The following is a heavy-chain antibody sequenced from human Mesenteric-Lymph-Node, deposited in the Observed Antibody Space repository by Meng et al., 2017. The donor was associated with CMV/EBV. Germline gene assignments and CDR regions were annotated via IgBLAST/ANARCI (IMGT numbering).Heavy chain of an antibody. CDR3: ARDFVGHDWGYY. CDR2: LYSSGST. D-gene: IGHD3-16*01. V-gene: IGHV4-59*01. J-gene: IGHJ4*02. Sequence: SETLSLTCTVSGGSINGYYWSWIRQPPGKGLEWIGYLYSSGSTNSNPSLKSRVTISVDTSKNQFSLKLRSVTAADTAVYYCARDFVGHDWGYYWGQGTLVTVSS. CDR1: GGSINGYY.